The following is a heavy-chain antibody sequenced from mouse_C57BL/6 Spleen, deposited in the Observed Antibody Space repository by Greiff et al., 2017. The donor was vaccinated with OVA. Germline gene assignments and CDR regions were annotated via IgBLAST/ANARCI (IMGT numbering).Heavy chain of an antibody. V-gene: IGHV1-15*01. CDR2: IDPETGGT. J-gene: IGHJ1*03. CDR1: GYTFTDYE. D-gene: IGHD1-1*01. Sequence: QVQLKESGAELVRPGASVTLSCKASGYTFTDYEMHWVKQTPVHGLEWIGAIDPETGGTAYNQKFKGKAILTADKSSSTAYMELRSLTSEDSAVYYCTSRITTERYFDVWGTGTTVTVSS. CDR3: TSRITTERYFDV.